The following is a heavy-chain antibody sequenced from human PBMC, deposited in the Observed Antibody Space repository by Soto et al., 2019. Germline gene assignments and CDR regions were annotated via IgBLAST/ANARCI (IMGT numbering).Heavy chain of an antibody. Sequence: PGGSLRLSCAASGFTFSSYAMSWVRQAPGKGLEWVSAISGSGGSTYYADSVKGRFTISRDNSKNTLYLQMNSLRAEDTAVYYCAKHNCGSGSYELNDYWGQGTLVTVSS. CDR1: GFTFSSYA. J-gene: IGHJ4*02. V-gene: IGHV3-23*01. CDR3: AKHNCGSGSYELNDY. CDR2: ISGSGGST. D-gene: IGHD3-10*01.